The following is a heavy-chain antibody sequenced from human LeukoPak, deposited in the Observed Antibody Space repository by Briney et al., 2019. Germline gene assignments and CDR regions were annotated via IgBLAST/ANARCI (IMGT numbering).Heavy chain of an antibody. V-gene: IGHV4-34*01. Sequence: SETLSVICAVYGGSFSGYYWSWIRQPPGKGLEWIGEINHSGSTNYNPSLKSRVTISVDTSKNQFSLKLSSVTAADTAVYYCARGKRGYSSSLYDYWREGRLVTVSS. CDR3: ARGKRGYSSSLYDY. D-gene: IGHD6-13*01. J-gene: IGHJ4*02. CDR2: INHSGST. CDR1: GGSFSGYY.